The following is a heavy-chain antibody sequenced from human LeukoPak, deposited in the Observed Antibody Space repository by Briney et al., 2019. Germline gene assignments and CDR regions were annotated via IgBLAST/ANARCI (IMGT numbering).Heavy chain of an antibody. J-gene: IGHJ4*02. V-gene: IGHV3-73*01. Sequence: GGSLRLSCAASGFTFSGAGIHWVRQASGKGLEWVGHIRSKANSYATTYAASVKGRFTISRNDSKNTAYLQMTSLKTEDTAVYFCIHYGSGSYSTNCWGQGTLVTVSS. D-gene: IGHD3-10*01. CDR3: IHYGSGSYSTNC. CDR1: GFTFSGAG. CDR2: IRSKANSYAT.